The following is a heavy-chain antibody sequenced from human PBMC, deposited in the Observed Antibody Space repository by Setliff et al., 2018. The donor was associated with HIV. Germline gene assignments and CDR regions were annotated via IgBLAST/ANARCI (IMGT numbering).Heavy chain of an antibody. V-gene: IGHV3-23*01. CDR3: ARPLPHIPPIAAAGPYFDY. Sequence: GGSLRLSCAASGLTFSSYAMSWVRQAPGKGLEWVSAISGSGGSTYYADSVKGRFTISRDNSKNTLYLQMNSLRAEDTAVYYCARPLPHIPPIAAAGPYFDYWGQGTLVTVSS. J-gene: IGHJ4*02. CDR2: ISGSGGST. CDR1: GLTFSSYA. D-gene: IGHD6-13*01.